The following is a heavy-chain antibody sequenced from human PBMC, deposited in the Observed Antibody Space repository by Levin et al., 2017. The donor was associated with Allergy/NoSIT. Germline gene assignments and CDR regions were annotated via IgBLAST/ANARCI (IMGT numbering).Heavy chain of an antibody. CDR3: ARVARYSYGYYFDY. D-gene: IGHD5-18*01. V-gene: IGHV4-30-2*01. Sequence: PSETLSLTCAVSGGSISSGGYSWSWIRQPPGKGLEWIGNIYLSGSTNDNPSLNSRVTMSVDRSKNQFFLKLSSVTTADTAVYYCARVARYSYGYYFDYWGPGTLVTVSS. CDR1: GGSISSGGYS. CDR2: IYLSGST. J-gene: IGHJ4*02.